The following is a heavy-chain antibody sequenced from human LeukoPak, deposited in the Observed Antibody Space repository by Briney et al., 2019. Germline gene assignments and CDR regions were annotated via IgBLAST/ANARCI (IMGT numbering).Heavy chain of an antibody. CDR3: ARLRPDYGGNSANYYYYGMDV. CDR1: GGSISSYY. J-gene: IGHJ6*02. CDR2: IYYSGST. D-gene: IGHD4-23*01. V-gene: IGHV4-59*08. Sequence: PSETLSPTCTVSGGSISSYYWSWIRQPPGKGLEWIGYIYYSGSTNYNPSLKSRVTISVDTSKNQFSLKLSSVTAADTAVYYCARLRPDYGGNSANYYYYGMDVWGQGTTVTVSS.